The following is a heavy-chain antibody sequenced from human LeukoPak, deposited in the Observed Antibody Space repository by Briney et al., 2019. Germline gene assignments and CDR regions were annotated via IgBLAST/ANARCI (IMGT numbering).Heavy chain of an antibody. Sequence: GGSLRLSCAASGFTFSSYSMNWVRQAPGKGLEWVSSISSSSSYIYYADSVKGRFTISRDNAKNSLYLQMNSLRAEDTAVYYCARDLLGGSSPDYWGQGTLVTVSS. J-gene: IGHJ4*02. CDR1: GFTFSSYS. V-gene: IGHV3-21*01. CDR3: ARDLLGGSSPDY. D-gene: IGHD2-15*01. CDR2: ISSSSSYI.